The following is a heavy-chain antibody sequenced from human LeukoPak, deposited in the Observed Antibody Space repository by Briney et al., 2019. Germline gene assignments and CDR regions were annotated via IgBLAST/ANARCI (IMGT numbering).Heavy chain of an antibody. CDR3: ARGAYSSSWYGTRGYFQH. Sequence: SETLSLTCAVYGGSSSGYYWSWIRQPPGKGLEWIGEINHSGSTNYNPSLKSRVTISVDTSKNQFSLKLSSVTAADTAVYYCARGAYSSSWYGTRGYFQHWGQGTLVTVSS. J-gene: IGHJ1*01. V-gene: IGHV4-34*01. CDR1: GGSSSGYY. D-gene: IGHD6-13*01. CDR2: INHSGST.